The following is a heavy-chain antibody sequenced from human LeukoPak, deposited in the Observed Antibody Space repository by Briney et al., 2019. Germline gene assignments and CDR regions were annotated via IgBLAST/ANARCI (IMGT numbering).Heavy chain of an antibody. Sequence: GGSLRLSCAASGFTFSSYAMSWVRQAPGKGLEWVSGISWNSGSIGYADSVKGRFTISRDNAKNSLYLQMNSLRAEDTALYYCAKGIYSSGYRGAFDIWGQGTMVTVSS. CDR2: ISWNSGSI. CDR3: AKGIYSSGYRGAFDI. V-gene: IGHV3-9*01. D-gene: IGHD3-22*01. CDR1: GFTFSSYA. J-gene: IGHJ3*02.